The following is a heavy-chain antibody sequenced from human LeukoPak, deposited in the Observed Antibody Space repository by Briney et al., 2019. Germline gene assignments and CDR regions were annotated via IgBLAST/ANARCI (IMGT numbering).Heavy chain of an antibody. V-gene: IGHV4-4*07. J-gene: IGHJ4*02. CDR2: ICTSGST. D-gene: IGHD3-3*01. CDR1: GDSISRYY. Sequence: TSETLSLTCTVSGDSISRYYWSWIRQPAGKGLEWIGRICTSGSTNCNPSLKSRVTISVDTSKNQFSLKLSSVTAADTAVYYCARFTIFGVVPSYYFDYWGQGTLVTVSS. CDR3: ARFTIFGVVPSYYFDY.